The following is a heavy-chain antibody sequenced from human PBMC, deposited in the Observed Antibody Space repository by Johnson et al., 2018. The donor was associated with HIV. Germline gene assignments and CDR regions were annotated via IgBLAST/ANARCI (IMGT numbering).Heavy chain of an antibody. D-gene: IGHD1-26*01. CDR2: IYSGGST. J-gene: IGHJ3*02. V-gene: IGHV3-NL1*01. Sequence: QVQLVESGGGVVQPGRSLRLSCAASGFTFSSYAMHWVRQAPGKGLEWVSVIYSGGSTYYADSVRGRFLISRDNSQNTVYLQMNSLGAEDTAVYYCASSVPGGWYRRVALDIWGKGKMVTV. CDR1: GFTFSSYA. CDR3: ASSVPGGWYRRVALDI.